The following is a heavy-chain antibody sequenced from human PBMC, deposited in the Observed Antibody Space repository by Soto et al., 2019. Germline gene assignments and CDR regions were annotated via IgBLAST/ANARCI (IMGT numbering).Heavy chain of an antibody. V-gene: IGHV1-18*01. CDR2: ISAYNGNT. CDR3: VVAAQPYYFVY. CDR1: GYTFTSYG. Sequence: QVQLVQSGAEVKKPGASVKVSCKASGYTFTSYGIGWVRQALGQGLEWMGWISAYNGNTNYAQKLQGRVTMTTDTSTSTDYMELRSLRSDDTAVYYCVVAAQPYYFVYWGQGTLVSVSS. J-gene: IGHJ4*02. D-gene: IGHD2-15*01.